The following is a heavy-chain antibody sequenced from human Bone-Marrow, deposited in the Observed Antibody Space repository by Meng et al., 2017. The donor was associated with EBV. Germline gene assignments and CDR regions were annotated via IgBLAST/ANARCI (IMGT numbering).Heavy chain of an antibody. CDR1: GFTFSDHF. CDR3: VRDLRYSDHSSYDY. Sequence: EVQLMESGGGLVQPGGSLGLSCAASGFTFSDHFMDWVRQAPGKGLEWVARTRNKANSHTIEYAASVKGRFIISRDDSKESLYLQMNSLKIEDTAVYYCVRDLRYSDHSSYDYWGQGTLCTAPQ. CDR2: TRNKANSHTI. V-gene: IGHV3-72*01. D-gene: IGHD1-26*01. J-gene: IGHJ4*02.